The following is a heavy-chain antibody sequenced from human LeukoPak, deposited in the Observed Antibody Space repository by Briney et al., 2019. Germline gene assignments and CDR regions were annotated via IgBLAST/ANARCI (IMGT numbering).Heavy chain of an antibody. D-gene: IGHD6-6*01. CDR1: GGSISSSSYC. CDR3: ARQTGIAARRYAFDY. Sequence: PSETLSLTCTVSGGSISSSSYCWGWIRQPPGKGLESIGSIYYSGSTYYNPSLKSRVTISVDTSKNQFSLKLSSVTAADTAVYYCARQTGIAARRYAFDYWGQGTLVTVSS. CDR2: IYYSGST. V-gene: IGHV4-39*01. J-gene: IGHJ4*02.